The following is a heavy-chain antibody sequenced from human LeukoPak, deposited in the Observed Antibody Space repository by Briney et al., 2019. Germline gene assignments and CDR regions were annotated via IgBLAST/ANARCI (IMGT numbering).Heavy chain of an antibody. CDR2: VSDDGNNI. CDR3: ARGHTAVTRHFDF. CDR1: GFTFSNYP. J-gene: IGHJ4*02. V-gene: IGHV3-30*04. D-gene: IGHD4-17*01. Sequence: GGSLRLSCAASGFTFSNYPMHWVRQAPGKGLEWVAVVSDDGNNIYYADSVKGRFTSSRGNSKNTLYLQMNSLRAEDTAVYYCARGHTAVTRHFDFWGQGTLATVSS.